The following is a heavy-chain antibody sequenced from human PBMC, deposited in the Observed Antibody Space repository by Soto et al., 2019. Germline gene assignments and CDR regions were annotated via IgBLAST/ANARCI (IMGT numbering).Heavy chain of an antibody. J-gene: IGHJ4*02. CDR3: ARDGPYYDILTGFITFDY. CDR1: GFTFSSYW. Sequence: GSLRLSCAASGFTFSSYWMSWVRQAPGKGLEWVANIKQDGSEKYYVDSVKGRFTISRDNAKNSLYLQMNSLRAEDTAVYYCARDGPYYDILTGFITFDYWGQGTLVTVSS. V-gene: IGHV3-7*01. CDR2: IKQDGSEK. D-gene: IGHD3-9*01.